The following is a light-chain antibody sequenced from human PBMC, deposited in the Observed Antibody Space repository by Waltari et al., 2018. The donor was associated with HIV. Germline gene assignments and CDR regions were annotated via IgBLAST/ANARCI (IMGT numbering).Light chain of an antibody. CDR3: SSYTSSSTLV. J-gene: IGLJ2*01. Sequence: QSALTQPASVSGSPGQSITISCTGTSSDVGGYNFVSWFQHHPGKAPKVMIYEVRTPPSGVSTRFSGSKSGNTAALTISGLQAEDEADYYCSSYTSSSTLVFGGGTKLTVL. CDR1: SSDVGGYNF. CDR2: EVR. V-gene: IGLV2-14*01.